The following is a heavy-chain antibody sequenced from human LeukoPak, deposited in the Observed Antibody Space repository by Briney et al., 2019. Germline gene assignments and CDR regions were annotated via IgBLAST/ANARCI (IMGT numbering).Heavy chain of an antibody. D-gene: IGHD1-26*01. J-gene: IGHJ4*02. CDR3: AGGPIREGFHY. CDR2: IYSGGST. Sequence: PGGSLRLSRAASGFTVSSNYMSWVRQAPGKGLEWVSVIYSGGSTYYADSVKGRFTISRDSSKNTLYLQMNSLRAEDTAVYYCAGGPIREGFHYWGQGTLVTVSS. CDR1: GFTVSSNY. V-gene: IGHV3-53*01.